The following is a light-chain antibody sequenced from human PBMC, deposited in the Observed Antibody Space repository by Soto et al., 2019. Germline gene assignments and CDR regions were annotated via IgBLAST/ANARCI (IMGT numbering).Light chain of an antibody. Sequence: EIVMTQSPATLSVSPGERATLSCRASQSISSNLAWYQQKPGQAPRLLMFRTSSRATGFPARFSGSGSGKEFNLTISRLQSEDFASYYCQQYNSWPPRYTFGPGTKLQIK. CDR1: QSISSN. CDR2: RTS. J-gene: IGKJ2*01. V-gene: IGKV3-15*01. CDR3: QQYNSWPPRYT.